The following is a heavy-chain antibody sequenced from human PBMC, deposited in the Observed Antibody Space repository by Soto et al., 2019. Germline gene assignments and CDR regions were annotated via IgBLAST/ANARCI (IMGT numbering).Heavy chain of an antibody. CDR3: AKSSDAFDI. Sequence: GGSLRLSCVASGFTFNKYGMTWVRQAPGKGLEWVSAISGSGDTTYYADSVKGRFTISRDNSKNTMFLQMNSLRAEDTAVYYCAKSSDAFDIWGQGTMVTVSS. CDR2: ISGSGDTT. V-gene: IGHV3-23*01. J-gene: IGHJ3*02. CDR1: GFTFNKYG.